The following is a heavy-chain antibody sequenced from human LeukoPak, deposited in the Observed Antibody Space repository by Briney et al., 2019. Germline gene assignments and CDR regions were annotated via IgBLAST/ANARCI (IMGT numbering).Heavy chain of an antibody. V-gene: IGHV3-11*04. J-gene: IGHJ6*03. CDR2: ISSSGSTI. CDR3: ARDHQGSYDFWSGYHTTYYYYMDV. CDR1: GFTFDDYA. Sequence: GGSLRLSCAASGFTFDDYAMHWVRQAPGKGLEWVSYISSSGSTIYYADSVKGRFTISRDNAKNSLYLQMNSLRAEDTAVYYCARDHQGSYDFWSGYHTTYYYYMDVWGKGTTVTVSS. D-gene: IGHD3-3*01.